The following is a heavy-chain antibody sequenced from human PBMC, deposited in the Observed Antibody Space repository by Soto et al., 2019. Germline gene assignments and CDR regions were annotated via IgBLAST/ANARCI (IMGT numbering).Heavy chain of an antibody. CDR2: ISGSGGST. D-gene: IGHD6-13*01. V-gene: IGHV3-23*01. CDR1: GFTFSSYA. CDR3: AKRGAAGTRWPLLDCGMDV. J-gene: IGHJ6*02. Sequence: EVQLLESGGDLVQPGGSLRLSCAASGFTFSSYAMSWVRQAPGKGLEWVSAISGSGGSTYYADSVKGRFTISRDNSKTTLYLQMNSLRAEDTAVYYCAKRGAAGTRWPLLDCGMDVLGQGTTVTVSS.